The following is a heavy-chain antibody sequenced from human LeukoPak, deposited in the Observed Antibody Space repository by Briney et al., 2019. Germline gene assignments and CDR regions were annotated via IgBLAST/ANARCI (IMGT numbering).Heavy chain of an antibody. CDR2: ISSSGSTI. J-gene: IGHJ3*02. D-gene: IGHD3-22*01. Sequence: PGGSLRLSCAASGFTFSSYEMNWVRQAPGKGLEWVSYISSSGSTIYYADSVKGRFTISRDNAKNSLYLQMNSLRAEDTAVYYCAREQYYYDSSGYGAFDIWGQGTMVTVSS. V-gene: IGHV3-48*03. CDR3: AREQYYYDSSGYGAFDI. CDR1: GFTFSSYE.